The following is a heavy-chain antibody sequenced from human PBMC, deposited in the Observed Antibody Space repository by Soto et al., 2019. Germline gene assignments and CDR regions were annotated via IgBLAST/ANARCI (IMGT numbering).Heavy chain of an antibody. CDR3: SGCSGGACHQNYGMDV. D-gene: IGHD2-15*01. CDR2: ISPSTSHI. V-gene: IGHV3-21*01. CDR1: GFTFSSCT. Sequence: EVHLVESGGGLVKPGGSLRLSCAVSGFTFSSCTMNWVRQAPGKGLEWVSSISPSTSHIYYADSVKGRFTISRDNAKNSLFLQMHCLRAEDTAVYYCSGCSGGACHQNYGMDVWGQGTTVTVSS. J-gene: IGHJ6*02.